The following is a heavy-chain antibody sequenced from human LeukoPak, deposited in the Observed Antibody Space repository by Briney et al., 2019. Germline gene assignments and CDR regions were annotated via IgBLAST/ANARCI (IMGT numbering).Heavy chain of an antibody. D-gene: IGHD2-15*01. CDR1: GYTFTSYG. J-gene: IGHJ3*02. V-gene: IGHV1-18*01. CDR3: ATWEVGKLLHDAFDI. Sequence: ASVKVSCKASGYTFTSYGISWVRQAPGQGLEWMGWISAYNGNTNYAQKLQGRVTMTEDTSTDTAYMELSSLRSEDTAVYYCATWEVGKLLHDAFDIWGQGTMVTVSS. CDR2: ISAYNGNT.